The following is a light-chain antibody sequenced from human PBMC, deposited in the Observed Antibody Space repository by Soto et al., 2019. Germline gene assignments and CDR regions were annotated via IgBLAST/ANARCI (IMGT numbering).Light chain of an antibody. Sequence: DIVMTQSPLSLPVTPGEPASISCRSSQSLQHSTGRNYLDWYLQKPGQSPQLLVYLGSNRASGVPDRFSGSGSGTDFALKIRRVEADVGGVYYCMQARQTPITFGQGTRLEIK. V-gene: IGKV2-28*01. CDR1: QSLQHSTGRNY. CDR3: MQARQTPIT. J-gene: IGKJ5*01. CDR2: LGS.